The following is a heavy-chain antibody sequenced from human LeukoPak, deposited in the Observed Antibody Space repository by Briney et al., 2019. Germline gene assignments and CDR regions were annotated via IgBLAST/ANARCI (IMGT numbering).Heavy chain of an antibody. CDR1: GFTFSGYG. V-gene: IGHV3-30*18. CDR3: AKWDFDY. Sequence: PGGSLRLSCAASGFTFSGYGMHWVRPAPGKGLEWVAVISYDGSYKYYADSVQGRFTISRDNSKNTLYLQMNSLRPDDTAVYYCAKWDFDYWGQGTLVTVSS. CDR2: ISYDGSYK. J-gene: IGHJ4*02.